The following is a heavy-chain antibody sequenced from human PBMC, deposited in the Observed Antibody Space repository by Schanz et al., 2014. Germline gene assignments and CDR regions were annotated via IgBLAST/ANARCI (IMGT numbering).Heavy chain of an antibody. CDR1: GFTVSSNH. Sequence: EGQLAESGGGLVQPGGSLRLSCAVSGFTVSSNHMSWVRQAPGKGLEWVSVIYSGIGAYYADSVMDRFTDSRDNSKNTVYHQMNRLRAEDAAVYYCGRVHRYDPSGWWYFDYWGQGALVTVSS. V-gene: IGHV3-66*01. D-gene: IGHD6-19*01. CDR3: GRVHRYDPSGWWYFDY. J-gene: IGHJ4*02. CDR2: IYSGIGA.